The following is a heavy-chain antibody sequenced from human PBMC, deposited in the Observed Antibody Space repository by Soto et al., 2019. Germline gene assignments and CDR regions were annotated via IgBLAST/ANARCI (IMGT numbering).Heavy chain of an antibody. CDR2: ISGSGGST. Sequence: PGGSLGLSCAASGFTFSSYAMSWVRQAPGKGLEWVSAISGSGGSTYYADSVKGRFTISRDNSKNTLYLQMNSLRAEDTAVYYCAKDNGDCSSTSCLYYFDYWGQGTLVTVSS. J-gene: IGHJ4*02. CDR1: GFTFSSYA. V-gene: IGHV3-23*01. D-gene: IGHD2-2*01. CDR3: AKDNGDCSSTSCLYYFDY.